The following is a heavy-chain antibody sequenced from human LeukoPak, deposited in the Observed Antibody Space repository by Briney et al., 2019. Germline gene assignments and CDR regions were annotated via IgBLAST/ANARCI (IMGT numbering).Heavy chain of an antibody. Sequence: GGSLRLSCAASGFTFSSSAMSWVRQAPGKGLEWVSSISTSGSYIYYADSVKGRFTISRDNAKNSLYLQMDSLRAEDTAVYYCARRGYCGDYFDSWGQGTLVTVSS. D-gene: IGHD3-22*01. CDR3: ARRGYCGDYFDS. V-gene: IGHV3-21*01. CDR2: ISTSGSYI. J-gene: IGHJ4*02. CDR1: GFTFSSSA.